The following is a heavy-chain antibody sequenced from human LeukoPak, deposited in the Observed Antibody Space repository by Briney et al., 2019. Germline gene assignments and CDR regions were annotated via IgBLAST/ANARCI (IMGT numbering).Heavy chain of an antibody. CDR3: ARVRGDDKYSSGWYLDY. D-gene: IGHD6-19*01. J-gene: IGHJ4*02. Sequence: GGSLRLSCAASGFTFSSYGMHWVRQAPGKGLEWVAVIWFDGTNKYYADSVKGRFTISRDNSKNALYLQMNSLRAEDTAVYYCARVRGDDKYSSGWYLDYWGQGTLVTVSS. CDR1: GFTFSSYG. CDR2: IWFDGTNK. V-gene: IGHV3-33*01.